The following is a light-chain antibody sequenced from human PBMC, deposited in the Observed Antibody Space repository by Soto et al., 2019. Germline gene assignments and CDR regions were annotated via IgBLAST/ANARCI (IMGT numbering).Light chain of an antibody. J-gene: IGKJ4*01. V-gene: IGKV3-15*01. CDR1: QSVSSN. Sequence: EIVMTQSPATLSVSPGERATLSCRASQSVSSNLAWYQQKPGQAPRLLIYGASTRVTGIPARFSGSGSGTEFTLTIRSMQSEDFAVYYGQQYHNWPPLTFGGGTKVEIK. CDR2: GAS. CDR3: QQYHNWPPLT.